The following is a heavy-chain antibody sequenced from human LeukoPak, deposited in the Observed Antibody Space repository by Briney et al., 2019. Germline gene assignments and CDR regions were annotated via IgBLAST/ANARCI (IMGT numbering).Heavy chain of an antibody. CDR2: TYYRSKWYN. J-gene: IGHJ6*02. CDR1: GDIVSSNSAA. V-gene: IGHV6-1*01. D-gene: IGHD1-26*01. CDR3: ARVVGANTYYYYYGMDV. Sequence: SQTLSLTCAISGDIVSSNSAAWNWIRQSPSRGLEWLGRTYYRSKWYNDYAVSVKSRITINPDTSKNQFSLQLNSVTPEDTAVYYCARVVGANTYYYYYGMDVWGQGTTVTVSS.